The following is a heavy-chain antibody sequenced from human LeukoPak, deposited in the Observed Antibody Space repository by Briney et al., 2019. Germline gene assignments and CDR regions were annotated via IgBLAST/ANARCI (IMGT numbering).Heavy chain of an antibody. Sequence: SQTLSLTCAISGDSVSSNSAAWNWIRQSPSRGLEWLGRTYYRSKWYNDYAVSVKSRITINPDTSKNQFSLQLNSVTPEDTAVYYCAREQSYYDPSAYYFRVYYFDYWGQGTLVTVSS. V-gene: IGHV6-1*01. D-gene: IGHD3-22*01. CDR3: AREQSYYDPSAYYFRVYYFDY. CDR2: TYYRSKWYN. J-gene: IGHJ4*02. CDR1: GDSVSSNSAA.